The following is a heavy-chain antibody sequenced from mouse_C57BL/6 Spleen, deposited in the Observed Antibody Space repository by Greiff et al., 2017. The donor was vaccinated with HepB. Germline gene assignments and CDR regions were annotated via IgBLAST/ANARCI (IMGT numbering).Heavy chain of an antibody. V-gene: IGHV1-54*01. CDR1: GYAFTNYL. J-gene: IGHJ2*01. CDR2: INPGSGGT. CDR3: ARAGYYYFDY. D-gene: IGHD3-1*01. Sequence: VQLQQSGAELVRPGTSVKVSCKASGYAFTNYLIEWVKQRPGQGLEWIGVINPGSGGTNYNEKFKGKATLTADKSSRTAYMQLSSLTSEDSAVYFCARAGYYYFDYWGQGTTLTVSS.